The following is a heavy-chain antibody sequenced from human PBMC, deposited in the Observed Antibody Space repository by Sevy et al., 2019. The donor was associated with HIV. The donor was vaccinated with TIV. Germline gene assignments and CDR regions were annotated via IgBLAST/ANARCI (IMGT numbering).Heavy chain of an antibody. CDR3: ARDPAYCTNGVCSYFDY. CDR2: ISYDGSNK. CDR1: GFTFSSYA. Sequence: GGSLRLSCAASGFTFSSYAMRWVRQAPGKGLEWVAVISYDGSNKYYADSVKGRFTISRDNSKNTLYLQMNSLRAEDTAVYYCARDPAYCTNGVCSYFDYWGQGTLVTVSS. D-gene: IGHD2-8*01. J-gene: IGHJ4*02. V-gene: IGHV3-30*04.